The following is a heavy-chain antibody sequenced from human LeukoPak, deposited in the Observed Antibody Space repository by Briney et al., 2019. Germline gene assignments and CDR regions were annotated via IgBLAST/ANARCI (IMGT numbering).Heavy chain of an antibody. CDR1: GYTFTGYY. CDR2: INPNSGGT. CDR3: ARAGAAGYNWFDP. D-gene: IGHD6-13*01. Sequence: ASVKVSCKASGYTFTGYYMHWVRQAPGQGLEWMGRINPNSGGTNYAQKFQGRVTMTRDTSISTAYMELSRLRSDDTAVHYCARAGAAGYNWFDPWGQGTLVTVSS. V-gene: IGHV1-2*06. J-gene: IGHJ5*02.